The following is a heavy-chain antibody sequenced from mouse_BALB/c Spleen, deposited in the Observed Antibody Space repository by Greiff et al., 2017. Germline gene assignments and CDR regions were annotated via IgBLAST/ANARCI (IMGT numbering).Heavy chain of an antibody. V-gene: IGHV1-14*01. D-gene: IGHD1-2*01. J-gene: IGHJ2*01. Sequence: EVQLQQSGPELVKPGASVKMSCKASGYTFTSYVMHWVKQKPGQGLEWIGYINTYNDGTKYNEKFKGKATLTSDKSSSTAYMELSSLTSEDSAVYYCAKGSHYYGYDYWGQGTTLTVSS. CDR3: AKGSHYYGYDY. CDR1: GYTFTSYV. CDR2: INTYNDGT.